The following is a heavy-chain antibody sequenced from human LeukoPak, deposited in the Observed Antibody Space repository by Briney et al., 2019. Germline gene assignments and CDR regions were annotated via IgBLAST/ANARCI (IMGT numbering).Heavy chain of an antibody. CDR3: TTELDPIWFGELDY. Sequence: SGGSLRLSCAASGFTFSNAWMSWVRQAPGKGLEWVGRIKSKTDGGTTDYAAPVKGRFTISRDDSKNTLYLQMNSLKTEDTAVYYCTTELDPIWFGELDYWGQGTLVTVSS. CDR2: IKSKTDGGTT. V-gene: IGHV3-15*01. D-gene: IGHD3-10*01. CDR1: GFTFSNAW. J-gene: IGHJ4*02.